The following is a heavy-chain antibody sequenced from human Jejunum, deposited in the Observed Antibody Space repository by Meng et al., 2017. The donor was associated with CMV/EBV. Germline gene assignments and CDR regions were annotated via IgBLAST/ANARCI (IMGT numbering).Heavy chain of an antibody. CDR3: ARQQGYFDSTMAYFDS. J-gene: IGHJ4*02. Sequence: FTCTNYAMDWVRQAPGKSLECVAIISFNGRNKYYADTVKGRFTVSRDDSKNTIYLEMSSLRPEDTAVYYCARQQGYFDSTMAYFDSWGQGTPVTVSS. CDR2: ISFNGRNK. D-gene: IGHD3-9*01. V-gene: IGHV3-30*03. CDR1: FTCTNYA.